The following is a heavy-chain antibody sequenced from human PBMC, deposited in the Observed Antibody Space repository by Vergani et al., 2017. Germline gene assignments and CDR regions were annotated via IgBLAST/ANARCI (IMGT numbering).Heavy chain of an antibody. Sequence: QVTLRESGPALVKPTQTLTLTCTFSGFSLSTSGMCVSWIRQPPGKALEWLALIDWDDDKYYSTSLKTRLTISKDTSKNQVVLTMTNMDPVDTATYYCALIRGYDILTGYPYYFDYWGQGTLVTVSS. CDR3: ALIRGYDILTGYPYYFDY. V-gene: IGHV2-70*01. J-gene: IGHJ4*02. CDR2: IDWDDDK. D-gene: IGHD3-9*01. CDR1: GFSLSTSGMC.